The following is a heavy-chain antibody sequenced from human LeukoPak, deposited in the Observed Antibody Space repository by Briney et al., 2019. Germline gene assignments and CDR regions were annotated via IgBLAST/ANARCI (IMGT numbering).Heavy chain of an antibody. J-gene: IGHJ4*02. D-gene: IGHD6-13*01. Sequence: TGGSLRLSCAASGFTFDDYAMHWVRQAPGKGLEWVSGISWNSGSIGYADSVKGRFTISRDNAKNSLYLQMNSLRAEDTALYYCAKSAVQYSSSWYYFDYWGQGTLVTVSS. CDR1: GFTFDDYA. CDR3: AKSAVQYSSSWYYFDY. CDR2: ISWNSGSI. V-gene: IGHV3-9*01.